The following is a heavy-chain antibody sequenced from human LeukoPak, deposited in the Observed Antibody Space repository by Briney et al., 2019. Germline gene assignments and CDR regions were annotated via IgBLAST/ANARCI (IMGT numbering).Heavy chain of an antibody. J-gene: IGHJ4*02. Sequence: ASVKVSCKASGYTFTSYGISWVRQAPGQGLEWMGWISAYNGNTNYAQKLQGRVTMTTDTSTSTACMELRSLRSDDTAVYYCARGRDVLLWFGEPKPPDYWGQGTLVTVSS. CDR3: ARGRDVLLWFGEPKPPDY. CDR2: ISAYNGNT. CDR1: GYTFTSYG. V-gene: IGHV1-18*04. D-gene: IGHD3-10*01.